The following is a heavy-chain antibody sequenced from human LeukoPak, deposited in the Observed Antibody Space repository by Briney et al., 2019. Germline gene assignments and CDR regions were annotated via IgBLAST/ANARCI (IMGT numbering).Heavy chain of an antibody. CDR3: TSGFAPYTS. J-gene: IGHJ4*02. D-gene: IGHD6-25*01. V-gene: IGHV4-61*01. CDR1: GDSVRSDTYY. Sequence: PETLSLTCTVSGDSVRSDTYYWSWIRQPPGKGLEWIGYIYYSGSANYNPSLKSRVTISVDTSKNQFSLKLTSVTAADTAVYYCTSGFAPYTSWGQGTLVTVSS. CDR2: IYYSGSA.